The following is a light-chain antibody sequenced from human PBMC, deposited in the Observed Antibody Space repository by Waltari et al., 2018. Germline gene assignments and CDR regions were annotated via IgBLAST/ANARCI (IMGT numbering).Light chain of an antibody. V-gene: IGLV1-44*01. J-gene: IGLJ3*02. CDR2: RNE. CDR3: AAWDDNLHGPV. Sequence: QSVLTQPPSASGTPGQRVTISCSGSSSNMRTNSATWYQHIPGTAPRLLIYRNEQRPSGVPDRFSGSKSGTSASLAISGLQSEDEANYYCAAWDDNLHGPVFGGGTKLTVL. CDR1: SSNMRTNS.